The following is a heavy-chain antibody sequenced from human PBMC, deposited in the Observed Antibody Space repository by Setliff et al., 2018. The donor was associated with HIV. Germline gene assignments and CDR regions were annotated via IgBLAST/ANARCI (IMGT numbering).Heavy chain of an antibody. CDR3: AGDKGGMPEHHYLDY. V-gene: IGHV1-69*13. CDR1: GGPFSTYT. CDR2: ILPLLGST. D-gene: IGHD3-16*01. J-gene: IGHJ4*02. Sequence: SVMVSCKASGGPFSTYTITWVRQAPGQGLEWIGGILPLLGSTNYAQKFQDRVTITADEFTNTAYMELKSLTSGDTAVYYCAGDKGGMPEHHYLDYWGQGTLVTVSS.